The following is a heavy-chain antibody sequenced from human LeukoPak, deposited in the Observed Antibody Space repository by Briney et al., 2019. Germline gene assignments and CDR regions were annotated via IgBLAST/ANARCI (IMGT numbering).Heavy chain of an antibody. CDR1: GGSISSYY. CDR3: ARGYRSGRYNWFDP. V-gene: IGHV4-4*07. Sequence: RTSETQSLTCTVSGGSISSYYWSWIRQPAGKGLEWIGRIYTSGSTNYNPSLKSRVTMSVDTSKNQFSLKLSSVTAADTAVYYCARGYRSGRYNWFDPWGQGTLVTVSS. CDR2: IYTSGST. J-gene: IGHJ5*02. D-gene: IGHD3-10*01.